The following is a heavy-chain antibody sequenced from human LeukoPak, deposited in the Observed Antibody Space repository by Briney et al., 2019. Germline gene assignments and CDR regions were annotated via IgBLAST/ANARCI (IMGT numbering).Heavy chain of an antibody. Sequence: PSETLSLTCTVSGGSISSSSYYCGWIRQPPGKGLEWIGSIYYSGSTYYNPSLKSRVTISVDTSKNQFSLKLSSVTAADTAVYYCARRSSYDILTGYGSGAFDIWGQGTMVTVSS. CDR3: ARRSSYDILTGYGSGAFDI. CDR1: GGSISSSSYY. V-gene: IGHV4-39*01. J-gene: IGHJ3*02. CDR2: IYYSGST. D-gene: IGHD3-9*01.